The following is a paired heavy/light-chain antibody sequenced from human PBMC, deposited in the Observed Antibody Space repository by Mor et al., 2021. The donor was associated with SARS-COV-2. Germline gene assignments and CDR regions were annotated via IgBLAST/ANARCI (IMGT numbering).Light chain of an antibody. J-gene: IGLJ1*01. V-gene: IGLV1-40*01. CDR1: SSNIGAGFD. CDR3: QSYDSSLSGYV. CDR2: GNN. Sequence: QSVLTQPPSVSGAPGQRVTISCTGSSSNIGAGFDVHWYQQLPGTAPKLLIYGNNNRPSGVPDRFSGSKSGTSASLAITGLQAEDEADYYCQSYDSSLSGYVFGTGTKVTVL.
Heavy chain of an antibody. CDR3: TRGPLCNGGSCYYYYYGMDV. CDR1: GFTFSSYG. CDR2: IWYDGSNK. V-gene: IGHV3-33*01. D-gene: IGHD2-15*01. J-gene: IGHJ6*02. Sequence: QVQLVESGGGVVQPGRSLRLSCAASGFTFSSYGMHWVRQAPGKGLEWVAIIWYDGSNKYYADSVKGRFTISRDNSKNTLYLQMNSLRAEDTAVYYCTRGPLCNGGSCYYYYYGMDVWGQGTTVTVSS.